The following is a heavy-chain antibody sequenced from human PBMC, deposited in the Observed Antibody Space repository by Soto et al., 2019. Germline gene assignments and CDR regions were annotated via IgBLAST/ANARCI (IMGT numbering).Heavy chain of an antibody. Sequence: QVQLQESGPGLVKPSETLSLTCTVSGGSISTYYWSWVRQPPGKGLEWIGYIYYRGSTNFNPSLNSRVTISVDTSKNQFSLKLSSVTAADTAVYYCAREGQYYFDYWGQGTLVTVSS. V-gene: IGHV4-59*01. J-gene: IGHJ4*02. CDR2: IYYRGST. CDR1: GGSISTYY. CDR3: AREGQYYFDY. D-gene: IGHD4-4*01.